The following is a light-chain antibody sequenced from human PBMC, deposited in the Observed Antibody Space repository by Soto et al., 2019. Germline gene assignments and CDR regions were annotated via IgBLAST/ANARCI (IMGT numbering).Light chain of an antibody. J-gene: IGLJ3*02. CDR2: NDD. CDR3: AAWDDSLTGRV. CDR1: SSNIGSNT. Sequence: QSVLTQPPSASGTPGQRVTISCSGSSSNIGSNTVNWYQQLPGTAPKLLIYNDDQRPSGVPDRFSGSKSGTSASLGISGLRSEDEADYYCAAWDDSLTGRVFGGGTKLTVL. V-gene: IGLV1-44*01.